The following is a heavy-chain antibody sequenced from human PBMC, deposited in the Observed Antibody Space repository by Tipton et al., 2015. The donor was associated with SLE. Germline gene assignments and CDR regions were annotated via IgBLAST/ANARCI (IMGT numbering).Heavy chain of an antibody. Sequence: TLSLTCTVSGAPITSTDYYWAWIRQPPGKGLEWIGSMYYSGSTYYNPSLRNRVTISVDRSMHQFSLKLSSVTAADTAVYYCATQHYDSYGIWGRLDYWGQGALVAGSS. D-gene: IGHD3-22*01. CDR3: ATQHYDSYGIWGRLDY. CDR1: GAPITSTDYY. J-gene: IGHJ4*02. V-gene: IGHV4-39*01. CDR2: MYYSGST.